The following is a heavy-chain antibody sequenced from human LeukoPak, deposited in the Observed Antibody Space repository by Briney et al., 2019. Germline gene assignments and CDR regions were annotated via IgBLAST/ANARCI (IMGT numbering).Heavy chain of an antibody. V-gene: IGHV3-21*01. D-gene: IGHD1-20*01. CDR2: ISTSSSHI. CDR3: ARDDNWNDKPFDL. Sequence: GGSLRLSCAASGLTFSFYMMIWVRQAPGKGREWVSSISTSSSHISYADSLKGRFTVSRDNAKNSLYLQMNNLRAEDTAVYYCARDDNWNDKPFDLWGPGTLVTVSA. J-gene: IGHJ4*02. CDR1: GLTFSFYM.